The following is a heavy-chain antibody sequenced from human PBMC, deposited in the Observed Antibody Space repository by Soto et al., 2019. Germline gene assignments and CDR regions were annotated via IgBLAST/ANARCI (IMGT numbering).Heavy chain of an antibody. V-gene: IGHV3-23*01. CDR2: VSTNGGNT. Sequence: EVQLLESGGDLVQPGGSLRLSCAASGFTFSTFVMNWVRQAPGRGLEWLSAVSTNGGNTYYADSVKGRFTISRDNSKNTLFLQMNNLRVEDTAVYYCASTGDDRIWGQGTLFTVSS. CDR1: GFTFSTFV. CDR3: ASTGDDRI. J-gene: IGHJ4*02. D-gene: IGHD1-1*01.